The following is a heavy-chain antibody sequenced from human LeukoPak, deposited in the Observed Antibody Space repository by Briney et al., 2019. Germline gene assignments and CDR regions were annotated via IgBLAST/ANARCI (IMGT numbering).Heavy chain of an antibody. D-gene: IGHD3-22*01. J-gene: IGHJ3*02. CDR2: IYYSGST. CDR3: ASKRITMTDDAFDI. Sequence: PSETLSLTCTVSGGSISSYYWSWIRQPPGKGLEWIGYIYYSGSTNYNPSLKRRVTISVDTSKNQFSLKLSSVTAADTAVYYCASKRITMTDDAFDIWGQGTMVTVSS. V-gene: IGHV4-59*01. CDR1: GGSISSYY.